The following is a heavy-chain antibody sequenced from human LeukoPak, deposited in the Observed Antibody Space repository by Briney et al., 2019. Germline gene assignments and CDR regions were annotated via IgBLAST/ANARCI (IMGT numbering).Heavy chain of an antibody. CDR2: ISGSGGDT. J-gene: IGHJ1*01. CDR3: ADLGPAPFQH. D-gene: IGHD1-14*01. CDR1: GFTVSSNY. Sequence: GGSLRLSCVASGFTVSSNYMSWVRQAPGKGLEWVSAISGSGGDTEYADSVKGRFTISRDNSKNTLYLQMNSLRAEDTAVYYCADLGPAPFQHWGQGTLVTVSS. V-gene: IGHV3-23*01.